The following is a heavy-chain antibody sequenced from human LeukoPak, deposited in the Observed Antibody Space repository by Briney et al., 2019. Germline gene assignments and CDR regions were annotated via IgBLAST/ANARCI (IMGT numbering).Heavy chain of an antibody. CDR3: AKSCLCVVKYYYDSSGYRA. CDR2: ISGSGAST. Sequence: GGSLRLSCAASGFTFSNFAMSWVRQAPGKGPEWVSGISGSGASTFYADSVKGRFTISRDNSKNTLYLQMNSLRAEDTAVYYCAKSCLCVVKYYYDSSGYRAWGQGTLVTVSS. V-gene: IGHV3-23*01. CDR1: GFTFSNFA. D-gene: IGHD3-22*01. J-gene: IGHJ5*02.